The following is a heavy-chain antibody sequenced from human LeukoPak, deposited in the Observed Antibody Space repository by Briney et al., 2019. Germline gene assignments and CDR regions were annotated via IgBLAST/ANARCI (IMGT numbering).Heavy chain of an antibody. CDR1: GFTFSRAW. J-gene: IGHJ4*02. D-gene: IGHD5-24*01. CDR2: IKEDGSED. Sequence: GSLRLSCAASGFTFSRAWMSWVRQAPGKGLEWVANIKEDGSEDYYADSVKGRFAISKDNAKNSLYLQMNNLRAADTAMYYCARDADGYEDWGQGTLVTVSS. CDR3: ARDADGYED. V-gene: IGHV3-7*01.